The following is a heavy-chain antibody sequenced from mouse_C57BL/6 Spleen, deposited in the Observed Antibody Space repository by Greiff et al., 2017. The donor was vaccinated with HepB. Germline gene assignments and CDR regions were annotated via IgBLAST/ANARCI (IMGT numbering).Heavy chain of an antibody. V-gene: IGHV1-81*01. D-gene: IGHD2-3*01. CDR2: IYPRSGNT. Sequence: QVQLKESGAELARPGASVKLSCKASGYTFTSYGISWVKQRTGQGLEWIGEIYPRSGNTYYNEKFKGKATLTADKSSSTAYMELRSLTSEDSAVYFCARSIYDGYFDYWGQGTTLTVSS. J-gene: IGHJ2*01. CDR3: ARSIYDGYFDY. CDR1: GYTFTSYG.